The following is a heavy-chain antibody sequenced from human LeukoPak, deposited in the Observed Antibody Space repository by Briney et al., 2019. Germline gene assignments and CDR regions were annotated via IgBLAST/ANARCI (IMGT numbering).Heavy chain of an antibody. CDR3: AREYCSSTSCYISPSWFDP. D-gene: IGHD2-2*02. CDR2: IIPIFGTA. CDR1: GGTFSGYA. Sequence: SVKVSCKASGGTFSGYAISWVRQAPGQGLEWMGGIIPIFGTANYAQKFQGRVTITTDESTSTAYMELSSLRSEDTAVYYCAREYCSSTSCYISPSWFDPWGQGTLVTVSS. J-gene: IGHJ5*02. V-gene: IGHV1-69*05.